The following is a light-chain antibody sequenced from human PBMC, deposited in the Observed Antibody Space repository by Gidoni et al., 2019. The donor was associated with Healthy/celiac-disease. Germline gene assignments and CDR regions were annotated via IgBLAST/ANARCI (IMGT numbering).Light chain of an antibody. CDR2: GAS. CDR1: QSVSSSY. J-gene: IGKJ1*01. Sequence: EIALTQSPGTLSLSPGERATLSCRASQSVSSSYLAWYHQKACQAPRLLIYGASRRATGIPDRFSGSGSGTDFTLTISRLEPEDFAVYYCQQYGSSPRTFGQGTKVEIK. CDR3: QQYGSSPRT. V-gene: IGKV3-20*01.